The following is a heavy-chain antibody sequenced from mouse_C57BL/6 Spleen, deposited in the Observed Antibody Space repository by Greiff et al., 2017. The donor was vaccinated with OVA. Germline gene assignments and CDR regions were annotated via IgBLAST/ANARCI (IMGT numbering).Heavy chain of an antibody. V-gene: IGHV5-9-1*02. CDR2: ISSGGDYI. J-gene: IGHJ1*03. CDR1: GFTFSSYA. CDR3: TRDYDYWYFDV. Sequence: EVNVVESGEGLVKPGGSLKLSCAASGFTFSSYAMSWVRQTPEKRLEWVAYISSGGDYIYYADTVKGRFTISRDNARNTLYLQMSSLKSEDTAMYYCTRDYDYWYFDVWGTGTTVTVSS. D-gene: IGHD2-3*01.